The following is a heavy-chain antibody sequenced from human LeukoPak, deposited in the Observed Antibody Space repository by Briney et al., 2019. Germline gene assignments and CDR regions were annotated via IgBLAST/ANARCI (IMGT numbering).Heavy chain of an antibody. J-gene: IGHJ6*02. V-gene: IGHV3-20*04. D-gene: IGHD3-10*01. Sequence: GGSLRLSCAASGFTFDDYGMSWVRQAPGKGLEWVSGINWNGGSTGYADSVKGRFTISRDNAKNSLYLQMNSLRAEDTALYYCARELLWFGSYYYGMDVWGQGTTVTVSS. CDR3: ARELLWFGSYYYGMDV. CDR1: GFTFDDYG. CDR2: INWNGGST.